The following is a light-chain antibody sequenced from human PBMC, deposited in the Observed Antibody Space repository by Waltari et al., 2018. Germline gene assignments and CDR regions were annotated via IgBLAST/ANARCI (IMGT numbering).Light chain of an antibody. CDR1: SSDIGSNT. CDR2: NNY. CDR3: ATWDDSLKGFV. Sequence: QSVLTQPPSASGTPGQRVTISCSGRSSDIGSNTVNWYQHLPGTAPRLLIYNNYYRPSGVPDGFSGSKSGTSASLAISGLQSEDEAVFYCATWDDSLKGFVFGSGTKVTVL. J-gene: IGLJ1*01. V-gene: IGLV1-44*01.